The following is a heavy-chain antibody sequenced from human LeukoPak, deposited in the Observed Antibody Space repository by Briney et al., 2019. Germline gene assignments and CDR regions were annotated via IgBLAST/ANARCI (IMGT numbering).Heavy chain of an antibody. CDR3: ARLPPPLYCSGGSCYSVY. CDR2: IYHSGST. CDR1: GYSISSGYY. Sequence: SETLSLTCAVSGYSISSGYYWGWIRQPPGKGLEWIGSIYHSGSTYYNPSLKSRVTISVDTSKNQFSLKLSSVTAADTAVYYCARLPPPLYCSGGSCYSVYWGQGTPVTVSS. J-gene: IGHJ4*02. D-gene: IGHD2-15*01. V-gene: IGHV4-38-2*01.